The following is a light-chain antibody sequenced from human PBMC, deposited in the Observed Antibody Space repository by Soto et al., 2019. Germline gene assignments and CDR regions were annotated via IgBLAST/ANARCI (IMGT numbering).Light chain of an antibody. J-gene: IGLJ3*02. CDR2: VNSDGSH. Sequence: QLVLTQSPSASASLGASVKLTCTLSSGHSSYAIAWHQQQPEKGPRFLMKVNSDGSHSKGDGISDRFSGSSSGAERYLTISSLQSEDEADYYCQTWGTAIHWVFGGGTKVTVL. CDR3: QTWGTAIHWV. V-gene: IGLV4-69*01. CDR1: SGHSSYA.